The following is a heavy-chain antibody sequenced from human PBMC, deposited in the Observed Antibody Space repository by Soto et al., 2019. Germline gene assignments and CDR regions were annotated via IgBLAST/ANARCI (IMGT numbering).Heavy chain of an antibody. V-gene: IGHV3-13*01. CDR3: ARSAVAGADDAFDI. D-gene: IGHD6-19*01. Sequence: EVQLVESGGGLVQPGGSLRLSCAASGFTFSSYDMHWVRQATGNGLEWVSAIGTAGDTYYPGSVKGRFTISRENAKNSLYLQMNSLRAGDTAVYYCARSAVAGADDAFDIWGQGTMVTVSS. J-gene: IGHJ3*02. CDR2: IGTAGDT. CDR1: GFTFSSYD.